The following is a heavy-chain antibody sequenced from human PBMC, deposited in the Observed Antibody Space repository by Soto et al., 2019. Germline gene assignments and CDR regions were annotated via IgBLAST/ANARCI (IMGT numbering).Heavy chain of an antibody. J-gene: IGHJ4*02. CDR1: GFTFGSYT. Sequence: EVQLLESGGGLVQPGGSLRLSCVASGFTFGSYTMSWVRQAPGKGLEWVSGISPGGSNTYYADSVKGRFTISRDNXKXKVYLQMNSLRAEDTAAYYCAKNLGVRGSGWYHLYSWGQGTLVTVSS. CDR3: AKNLGVRGSGWYHLYS. D-gene: IGHD6-19*01. CDR2: ISPGGSNT. V-gene: IGHV3-23*01.